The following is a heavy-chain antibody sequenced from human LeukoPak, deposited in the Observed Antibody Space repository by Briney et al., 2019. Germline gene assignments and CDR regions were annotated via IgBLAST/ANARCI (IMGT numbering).Heavy chain of an antibody. J-gene: IGHJ4*02. V-gene: IGHV3-21*01. CDR3: AREKTYSYGFDY. D-gene: IGHD5-18*01. Sequence: GGSLRLSCAASGFTFSSYSMNWVRQAPGKGLEWVSSISSSSSYIYYADSVEGRFTISRDNAKNSLYLQMNSLRAEDTAVYYCAREKTYSYGFDYWGQGTLVTVSS. CDR1: GFTFSSYS. CDR2: ISSSSSYI.